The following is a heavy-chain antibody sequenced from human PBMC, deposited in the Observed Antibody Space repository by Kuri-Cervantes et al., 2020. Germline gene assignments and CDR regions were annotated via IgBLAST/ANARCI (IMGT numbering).Heavy chain of an antibody. D-gene: IGHD3-10*01. CDR1: GFTFSSYS. J-gene: IGHJ6*02. V-gene: IGHV3-48*02. CDR2: ITRSSRII. Sequence: GESLKISCAASGFTFSSYSINWVRQAPWKGLEWVSYITRSSRIIYYADSVKGRFTISRDNAKNSLYLQMNSLRDEDTAVYYCARDLGRGYGMDVWGQGTTVTVSS. CDR3: ARDLGRGYGMDV.